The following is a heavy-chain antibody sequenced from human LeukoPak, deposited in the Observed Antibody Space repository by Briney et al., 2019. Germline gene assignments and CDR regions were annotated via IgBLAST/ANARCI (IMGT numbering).Heavy chain of an antibody. Sequence: PGGSLRLSCAASGFIFSHYTMTWVRQAPGKGLEWVSSINGSGDATKYADSFMGRFTISRDNSKNTVSLQLNSLRVDDTAVYYCVKSDCASDGCKLLSYWGQGTLVSASS. CDR1: GFIFSHYT. CDR3: VKSDCASDGCKLLSY. J-gene: IGHJ4*02. D-gene: IGHD3-10*01. V-gene: IGHV3-23*01. CDR2: INGSGDAT.